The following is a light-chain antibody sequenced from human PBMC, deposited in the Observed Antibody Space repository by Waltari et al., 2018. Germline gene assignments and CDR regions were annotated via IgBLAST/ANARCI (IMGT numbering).Light chain of an antibody. V-gene: IGKV2-28*01. Sequence: DIVMTQYPVSLPVTPGEPASISCRSSRSLLHSNGYNYLDWYLQKPGQSPRLLIYLGSTRASGVPDRFSGSGSGTDFTLRISRVEAEDVGVYYCMQASHTPSVAFGGGTKVEIK. CDR1: RSLLHSNGYNY. CDR2: LGS. J-gene: IGKJ4*01. CDR3: MQASHTPSVA.